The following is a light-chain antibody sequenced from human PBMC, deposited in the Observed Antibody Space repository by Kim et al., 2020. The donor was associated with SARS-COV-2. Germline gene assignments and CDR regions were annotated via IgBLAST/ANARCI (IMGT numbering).Light chain of an antibody. Sequence: EIVLTQSPGTLSLSPGERATLSCRASQSVRSNYLAWYQQKPGQAPRLLIFGASSRANGIPDRFSGSGSGTDFTLTISRLEPEDYAVYFCHQHGRSPETFGQGTKVDIK. J-gene: IGKJ1*01. CDR3: HQHGRSPET. CDR1: QSVRSNY. V-gene: IGKV3-20*01. CDR2: GAS.